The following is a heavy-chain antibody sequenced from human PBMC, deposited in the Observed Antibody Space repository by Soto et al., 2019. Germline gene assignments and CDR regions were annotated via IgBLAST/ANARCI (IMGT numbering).Heavy chain of an antibody. CDR2: IYYSGST. D-gene: IGHD3-16*01. J-gene: IGHJ5*02. V-gene: IGHV4-30-4*01. CDR3: ARTPGGWFDP. CDR1: GGSISSGDYY. Sequence: SETLSLTCTVSGGSISSGDYYWSWIRQPPGKGLEWIGYIYYSGSTYYNPSLKSRVTISIDPSKNQFSLKLDSVTAADAAVYYCARTPGGWFDPWGRGTLVTVSS.